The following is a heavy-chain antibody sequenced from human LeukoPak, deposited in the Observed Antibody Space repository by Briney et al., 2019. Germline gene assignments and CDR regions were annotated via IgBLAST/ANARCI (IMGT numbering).Heavy chain of an antibody. CDR1: GGTFSSYA. D-gene: IGHD6-13*01. CDR3: ARLGQIAAAGHNWFDP. J-gene: IGHJ5*02. V-gene: IGHV1-69*13. CDR2: IIPIFGTA. Sequence: SVKVSCKASGGTFSSYAISWVRQAPGQGLEWMGGIIPIFGTANYAQKFQGRVTITADESTSTAYMELSSLRSEDTAVYYCARLGQIAAAGHNWFDPWGQGTLDTVSS.